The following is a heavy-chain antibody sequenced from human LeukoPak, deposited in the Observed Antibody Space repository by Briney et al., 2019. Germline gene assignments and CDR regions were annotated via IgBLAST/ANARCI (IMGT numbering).Heavy chain of an antibody. CDR3: ARGSGSSNSLYYYYYMDV. CDR1: GGSFSGYY. Sequence: SETLSLTCAVYGGSFSGYYWSWIRQPPGKGLEWIGEINHSGSTNYNPSLKSQVTISVDTSKNQFSPKLSSVTAADTAVYYCARGSGSSNSLYYYYYMDVWGKGTTVTVSS. V-gene: IGHV4-34*01. D-gene: IGHD4-23*01. CDR2: INHSGST. J-gene: IGHJ6*03.